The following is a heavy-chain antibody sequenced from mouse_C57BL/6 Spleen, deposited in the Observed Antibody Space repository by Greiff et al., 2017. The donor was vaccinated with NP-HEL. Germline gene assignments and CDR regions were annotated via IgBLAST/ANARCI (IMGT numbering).Heavy chain of an antibody. CDR1: GFTFSNYW. V-gene: IGHV6-3*01. Sequence: EVKVEESGGGLVQPGGSMKLSCVASGFTFSNYWMNWVRQSPEKGLEWVAQIRLKSDNYATHYAESVKGRFTISRDDSKSSVYLQMNNLRAEDTGIYYCTGEAPWYFDVWGTGTTVTVSS. J-gene: IGHJ1*03. CDR2: IRLKSDNYAT. CDR3: TGEAPWYFDV. D-gene: IGHD3-2*02.